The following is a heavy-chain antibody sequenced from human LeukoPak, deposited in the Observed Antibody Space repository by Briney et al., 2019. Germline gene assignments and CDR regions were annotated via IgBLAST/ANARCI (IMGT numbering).Heavy chain of an antibody. D-gene: IGHD3-3*01. J-gene: IGHJ3*02. CDR2: INHSGST. V-gene: IGHV4-34*01. Sequence: PSETLSLTCAVYGGSFSGYYWSWIRQPPGKGLEWIGEINHSGSTNYNPSLKSRVTISVDTSKNQFSLKLSSVTAADTAVYYCARESGGVGFLEWLRNDAFDIWGQGTMVTVSS. CDR1: GGSFSGYY. CDR3: ARESGGVGFLEWLRNDAFDI.